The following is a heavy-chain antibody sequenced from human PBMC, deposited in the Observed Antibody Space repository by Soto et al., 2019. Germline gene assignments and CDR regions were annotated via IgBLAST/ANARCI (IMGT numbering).Heavy chain of an antibody. Sequence: QVQLVQSGAEVKKPGSSVKVSCKASGGTFSSYTISWVRQAPGQGLEWMGRIIPILGIANYAQKFQGRVTITADKSTSRAYMELGSLRSEDTAVYYCARGDCSGGSCYSYYYYGMDVWGQGTTVTVSS. V-gene: IGHV1-69*02. CDR2: IIPILGIA. CDR1: GGTFSSYT. J-gene: IGHJ6*02. D-gene: IGHD2-15*01. CDR3: ARGDCSGGSCYSYYYYGMDV.